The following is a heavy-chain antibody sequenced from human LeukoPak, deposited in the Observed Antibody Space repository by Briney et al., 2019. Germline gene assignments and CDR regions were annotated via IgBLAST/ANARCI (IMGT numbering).Heavy chain of an antibody. J-gene: IGHJ2*01. V-gene: IGHV3-30*18. CDR2: ISDDGSNT. Sequence: PGRSLRLSCTASGFPLSSFGMHWVRQAPGKGREWVAVISDDGSNTYYADSVKGRFTISRDNSKNTLYLQMNSLRAEDTAVYYCAKDADTATIIYWYFDLWGRGTLVTVSS. CDR3: AKDADTATIIYWYFDL. CDR1: GFPLSSFG. D-gene: IGHD5-18*01.